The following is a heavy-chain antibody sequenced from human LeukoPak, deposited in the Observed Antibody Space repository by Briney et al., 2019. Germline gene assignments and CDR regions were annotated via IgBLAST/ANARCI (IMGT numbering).Heavy chain of an antibody. Sequence: DSVKGRFTISRDNSKKTVYLQMNSLRAEDAAVYYCARRWYFDYWGQGTLVTVSS. V-gene: IGHV3-30*01. J-gene: IGHJ4*02. D-gene: IGHD6-13*01. CDR3: ARRWYFDY.